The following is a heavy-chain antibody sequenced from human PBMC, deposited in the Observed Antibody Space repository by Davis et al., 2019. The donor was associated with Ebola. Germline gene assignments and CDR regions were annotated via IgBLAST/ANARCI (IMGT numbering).Heavy chain of an antibody. D-gene: IGHD3-22*01. CDR3: ARMSYYDSGGHYKSIPDGFDI. Sequence: GESLKISCKGSGYSFTNYWIAWVRQMAGKGPEWMGIIFSGDSDTRYSPSFQGQVTISADKSIRSAYLQWSSLKASDTAMYYCARMSYYDSGGHYKSIPDGFDIWGQGTRVTVSS. CDR1: GYSFTNYW. V-gene: IGHV5-51*01. CDR2: IFSGDSDT. J-gene: IGHJ3*02.